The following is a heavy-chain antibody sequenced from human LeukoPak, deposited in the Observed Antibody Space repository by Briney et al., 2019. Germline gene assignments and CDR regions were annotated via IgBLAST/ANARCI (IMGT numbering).Heavy chain of an antibody. J-gene: IGHJ5*02. CDR1: GFTFSVYA. V-gene: IGHV3-74*01. Sequence: GGSLRLSCSASGFTFSVYAMHWVRQAPGKGLVWVSRINSDESSTDYADSVKGRFTISRDNAKNTLYLQMNSLRAEDTAIYYCARVRYYGSGQNNWFDPWGQGTLVTVPS. CDR3: ARVRYYGSGQNNWFDP. D-gene: IGHD3-10*01. CDR2: INSDESST.